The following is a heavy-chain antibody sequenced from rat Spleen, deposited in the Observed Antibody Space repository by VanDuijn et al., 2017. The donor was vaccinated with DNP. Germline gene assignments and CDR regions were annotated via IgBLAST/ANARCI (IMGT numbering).Heavy chain of an antibody. CDR1: GFSFSGFY. J-gene: IGHJ3*01. Sequence: EVQLVESGGGLVQPGRSLKLSCAASGFSFSGFYMAWVRQAPTKGLEWVAYIGSDGFAPYYGDSVKGRFTISRDIAKDTLYLQMDSLRSEDTATYYCATQSFSIAAIWFPYWGQGTLVTVSS. D-gene: IGHD1-2*01. V-gene: IGHV5-22*01. CDR3: ATQSFSIAAIWFPY. CDR2: IGSDGFAP.